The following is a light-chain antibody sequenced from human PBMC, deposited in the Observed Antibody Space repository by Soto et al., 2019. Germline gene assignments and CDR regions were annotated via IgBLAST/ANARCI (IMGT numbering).Light chain of an antibody. CDR1: QSVSSSY. CDR2: GAS. Sequence: ENVLTQSPGTLSLSPGERATLSCRASQSVSSSYLAWYQQKPGQAPMLLIYGASSRATGIPDRFSGSGSGTDLTLSISRLEPEDFAVYYCQQYGSSPLLTFGGGTQVEIK. V-gene: IGKV3-20*01. CDR3: QQYGSSPLLT. J-gene: IGKJ4*01.